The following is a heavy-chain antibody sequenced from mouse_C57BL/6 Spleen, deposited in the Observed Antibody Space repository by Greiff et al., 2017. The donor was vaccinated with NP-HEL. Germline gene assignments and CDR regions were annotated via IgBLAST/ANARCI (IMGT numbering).Heavy chain of an antibody. CDR3: ARYDGNYGYWYFDV. CDR1: GFTFTDYY. D-gene: IGHD2-1*01. J-gene: IGHJ1*03. CDR2: IRNKANGYTT. Sequence: DVMLVESGGGLVQPGGSLSLSCAASGFTFTDYYMSWVRQPPGKALEWLGFIRNKANGYTTEYSASVKGRFTISRDNSQSILYLQMNALRAEDSATYYCARYDGNYGYWYFDVWGTGTTVTVSS. V-gene: IGHV7-3*01.